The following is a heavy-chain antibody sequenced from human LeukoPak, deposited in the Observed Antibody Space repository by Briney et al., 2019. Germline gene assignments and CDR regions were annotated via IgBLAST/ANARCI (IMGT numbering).Heavy chain of an antibody. V-gene: IGHV4-59*11. CDR1: GGSISSHY. CDR3: ARVVSDFWSGYQL. CDR2: IYYSGST. Sequence: SETLSLTCTVSGGSISSHYWSWIRQPPGKGLEWIGYIYYSGSTYYNPSLKSRVTISVDTSKNQFSLKLSSVTAADTAVYYCARVVSDFWSGYQLWGQGTLVTVSS. D-gene: IGHD3-3*01. J-gene: IGHJ4*02.